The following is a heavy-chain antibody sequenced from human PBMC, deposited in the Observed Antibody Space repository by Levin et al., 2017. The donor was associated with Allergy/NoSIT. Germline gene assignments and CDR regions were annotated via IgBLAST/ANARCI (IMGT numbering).Heavy chain of an antibody. Sequence: GGSLRLSCAASGFTFSSYAMSWVRQAPGKGLEWVSAISGSGGSTYYADSVKGRFTISRDNSKNTLYLQMNSLRAEDTAVYYCAKGPNGGGYGSSTSCYRYWGQGTLVTVSS. V-gene: IGHV3-23*01. CDR1: GFTFSSYA. J-gene: IGHJ4*02. D-gene: IGHD2-2*01. CDR3: AKGPNGGGYGSSTSCYRY. CDR2: ISGSGGST.